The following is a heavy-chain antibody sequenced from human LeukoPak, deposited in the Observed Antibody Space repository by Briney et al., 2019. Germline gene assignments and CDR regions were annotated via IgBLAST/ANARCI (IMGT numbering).Heavy chain of an antibody. CDR2: ISDSGGST. CDR3: VRGYSFGPYGMDV. CDR1: GFPLSSYA. Sequence: GGSLTLSRSASGFPLSSYAMQWARQAPGKGLQYVSAISDSGGSTYYVDLVEVRFTIPRDNSKNTPYLQMSSLSAEDTAVYFCVRGYSFGPYGMDVWGQGTTVTVSS. J-gene: IGHJ6*02. D-gene: IGHD2-15*01. V-gene: IGHV3-64D*09.